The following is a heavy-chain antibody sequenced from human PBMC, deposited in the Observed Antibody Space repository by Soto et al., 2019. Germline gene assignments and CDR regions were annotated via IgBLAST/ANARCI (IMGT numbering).Heavy chain of an antibody. CDR1: GGSISSYY. V-gene: IGHV4-59*01. CDR3: ASYNWNYGSRCFDY. D-gene: IGHD1-7*01. Sequence: PSETLSLTCTVSGGSISSYYWSWIRQPPGKGLEWIGYIYYSGSTNYNPSLKSRVTISVDTSKNQFSLKLSSVTAADTAVYYCASYNWNYGSRCFDYWGQGTLVTVSS. J-gene: IGHJ4*02. CDR2: IYYSGST.